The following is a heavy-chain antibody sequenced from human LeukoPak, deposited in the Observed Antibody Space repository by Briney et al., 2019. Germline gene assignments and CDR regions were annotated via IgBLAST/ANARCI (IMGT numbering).Heavy chain of an antibody. Sequence: GGSLRLSCAASGFTFDDYAMHWVRQAPGKGLEWVSGISWNSGSIGYADSVKGRFTIPRDNAMNSLYLQMNSLRAEDTALYYCAAIRRTYYDFWSGYPFDYWGQGTLVTVSS. J-gene: IGHJ4*02. CDR1: GFTFDDYA. V-gene: IGHV3-9*01. CDR2: ISWNSGSI. CDR3: AAIRRTYYDFWSGYPFDY. D-gene: IGHD3-3*01.